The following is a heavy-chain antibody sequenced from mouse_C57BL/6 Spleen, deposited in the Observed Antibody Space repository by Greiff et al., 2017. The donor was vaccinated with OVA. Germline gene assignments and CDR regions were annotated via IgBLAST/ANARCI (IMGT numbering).Heavy chain of an antibody. CDR2: ISDGGSYT. D-gene: IGHD1-1*01. Sequence: DVHLLESGGGLVKPGGSLKLSCAASGYTFSSYAMSWVRQTPEKRLEWVATISDGGSYTYYPDNLKGRFTISRDNAKNNLYLQMSHLKSEDTAMYYCARERGLGSSPWYFGGWGTGTTVTVAT. J-gene: IGHJ1*03. CDR3: ARERGLGSSPWYFGG. CDR1: GYTFSSYA. V-gene: IGHV5-4*01.